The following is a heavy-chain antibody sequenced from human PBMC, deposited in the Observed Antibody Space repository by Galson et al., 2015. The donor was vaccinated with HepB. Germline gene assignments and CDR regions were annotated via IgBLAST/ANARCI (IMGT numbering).Heavy chain of an antibody. CDR2: INPSGGST. D-gene: IGHD2-15*01. CDR3: ARGPQYCSGGSCYWFDP. V-gene: IGHV1-46*01. CDR1: GYTFTRYY. Sequence: SVKVSCKASGYTFTRYYMHWVRQAPGQGLEWMGIINPSGGSTSYAQKFQGRVTMTRDTSTSTVYMELSSLRSEDTAVYYCARGPQYCSGGSCYWFDPWGQGTLVTVSS. J-gene: IGHJ5*02.